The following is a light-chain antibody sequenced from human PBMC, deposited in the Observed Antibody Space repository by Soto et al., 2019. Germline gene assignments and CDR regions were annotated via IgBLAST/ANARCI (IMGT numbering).Light chain of an antibody. CDR1: RSNVGDYNY. CDR3: SSYTGSSTYV. CDR2: DVS. V-gene: IGLV2-14*01. Sequence: QSALTQPASVSGSPGQSITISCTGTRSNVGDYNYVSWYQQHPGKAPKLMIYDVSNRPSGIFNRFSGSKSGNTASLTISWLQAEDEADYYCSSYTGSSTYVFGTGTKVTVL. J-gene: IGLJ1*01.